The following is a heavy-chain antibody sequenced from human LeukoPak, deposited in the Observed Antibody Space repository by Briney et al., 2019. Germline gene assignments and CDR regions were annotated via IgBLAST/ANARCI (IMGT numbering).Heavy chain of an antibody. D-gene: IGHD3-10*01. CDR3: ARGPTDFGASDI. CDR1: GFTISSHW. V-gene: IGHV3-7*01. Sequence: PGGSLRLSCAASGFTISSHWMSWVRQVPGKGLESVAHIKHDESETYYVDTVRGRFIISRDNAKNSLYLRMNSLRVEDTAVYHCARGPTDFGASDIWGHGTLVTVSS. CDR2: IKHDESET. J-gene: IGHJ3*02.